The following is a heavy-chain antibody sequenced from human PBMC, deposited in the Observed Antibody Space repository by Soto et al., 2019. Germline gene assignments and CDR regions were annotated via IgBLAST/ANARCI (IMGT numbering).Heavy chain of an antibody. V-gene: IGHV3-9*01. Sequence: LRLSCAASGFTFDDYAVHWVRQAPGKGLEWVSGISWNSGSIGYADSVKGRFTISRDNAKNSLYLQMNSLRAEDTALYYCAKDGATLRSDYYYYGMDVWGQGTTVTVSS. D-gene: IGHD1-26*01. J-gene: IGHJ6*02. CDR1: GFTFDDYA. CDR3: AKDGATLRSDYYYYGMDV. CDR2: ISWNSGSI.